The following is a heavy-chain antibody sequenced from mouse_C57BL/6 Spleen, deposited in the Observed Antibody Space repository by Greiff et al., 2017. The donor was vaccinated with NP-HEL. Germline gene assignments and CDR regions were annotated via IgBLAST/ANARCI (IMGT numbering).Heavy chain of an antibody. CDR2: IDPSDSDT. CDR1: GYTFTSYW. V-gene: IGHV1-52*01. J-gene: IGHJ3*01. Sequence: QVQLQQSGAELVRPGSSVKLSCKASGYTFTSYWMHWVKQRPIQGLEWIGNIDPSDSDTHYNQKFKDKATLTVDKSSSTAYMQLSSLTSEDSAVYYCARKGEAWFAYWGQGTLVTVSA. D-gene: IGHD3-3*01. CDR3: ARKGEAWFAY.